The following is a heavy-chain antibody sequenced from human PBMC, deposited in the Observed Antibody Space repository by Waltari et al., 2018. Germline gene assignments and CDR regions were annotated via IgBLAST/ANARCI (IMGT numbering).Heavy chain of an antibody. Sequence: EVQLVESGGGLVQPGGSLRPSCAASGFPFTNYWIHWVRQAPGKGLEWVSRISRDGYSRNYADSVKGRFTISRDNTNSTVYLQMNSLRAEDTALYYCTRDTAGYDYWGRGTLVTVS. CDR1: GFPFTNYW. J-gene: IGHJ4*02. D-gene: IGHD6-13*01. CDR2: ISRDGYSR. V-gene: IGHV3-74*01. CDR3: TRDTAGYDY.